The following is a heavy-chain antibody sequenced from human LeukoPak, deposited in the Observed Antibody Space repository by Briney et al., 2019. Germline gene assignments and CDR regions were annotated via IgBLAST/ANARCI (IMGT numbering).Heavy chain of an antibody. D-gene: IGHD5-12*01. V-gene: IGHV4-30-4*01. CDR2: IYYSGST. CDR3: ARGTYSGYVVY. Sequence: PSETLSLTCTVSGGSISSGDYYWNWIRQPPGKGLEWIGYIYYSGSTYYNPSLKNRVTVSVDTSKNQFSLKLSSVTAADTAVYYCARGTYSGYVVYWGQGTLVTVSS. J-gene: IGHJ4*02. CDR1: GGSISSGDYY.